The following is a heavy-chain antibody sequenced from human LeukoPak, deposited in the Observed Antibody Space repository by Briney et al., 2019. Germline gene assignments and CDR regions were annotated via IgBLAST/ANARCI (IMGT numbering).Heavy chain of an antibody. CDR3: ANHIAAAGTDYFDY. CDR2: ISGSGGST. D-gene: IGHD6-13*01. CDR1: GFTFSSYA. Sequence: PGGSLRLFRAASGFTFSSYAMSWVRQAPGKGLEWVSAISGSGGSTYYADSVKGRFTISRDNSKNTLYLQMNSLRAEDTAVYYCANHIAAAGTDYFDYWGQGTLVTVSS. J-gene: IGHJ4*02. V-gene: IGHV3-23*01.